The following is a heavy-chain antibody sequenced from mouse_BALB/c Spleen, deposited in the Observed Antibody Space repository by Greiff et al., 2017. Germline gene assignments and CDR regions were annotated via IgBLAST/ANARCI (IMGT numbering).Heavy chain of an antibody. CDR2: ISYSGST. Sequence: DVKLQESGPGLVKPSQSLSLTCTVTGYSITSDYAWNWIRQFPGNKLEWMGYISYSGSTSYNPSLKSRISITRDTSKNQFFLQLNSVTTEDTATYYCAREDYDYAMDYWGQGTSVTVSS. J-gene: IGHJ4*01. CDR1: GYSITSDYA. CDR3: AREDYDYAMDY. V-gene: IGHV3-2*02. D-gene: IGHD1-1*01.